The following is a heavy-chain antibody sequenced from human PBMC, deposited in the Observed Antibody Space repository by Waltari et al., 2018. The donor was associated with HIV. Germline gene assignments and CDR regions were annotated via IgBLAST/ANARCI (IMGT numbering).Heavy chain of an antibody. D-gene: IGHD2-21*02. Sequence: EVQLVESGGGLVQPGGSLRRSCAAPGFSVSSNYISWVRQAPGKGLEWVSVIYSGGSTYYADSVKGRFTISRDNSKNTLYLQMNSLRAEDTAVYYCASIAYCGGDCYPRGMDVWGQGTTVTVSS. CDR1: GFSVSSNY. V-gene: IGHV3-66*01. J-gene: IGHJ6*02. CDR2: IYSGGST. CDR3: ASIAYCGGDCYPRGMDV.